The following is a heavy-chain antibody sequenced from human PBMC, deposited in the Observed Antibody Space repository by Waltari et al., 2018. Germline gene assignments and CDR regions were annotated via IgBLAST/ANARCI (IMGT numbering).Heavy chain of an antibody. D-gene: IGHD6-13*01. V-gene: IGHV3-21*01. J-gene: IGHJ6*02. Sequence: EVQLVESGGGLVKPGGSLRLSCAASGFIFNIYALNWVRQAPGKGLDWVSSISSSSTYIYYADSVKGRFTISRDNAKNSLYLQMNSLRAEDTAVYYCARVFYSSMGNFGMDVWGQGTTVTVSS. CDR2: ISSSSTYI. CDR3: ARVFYSSMGNFGMDV. CDR1: GFIFNIYA.